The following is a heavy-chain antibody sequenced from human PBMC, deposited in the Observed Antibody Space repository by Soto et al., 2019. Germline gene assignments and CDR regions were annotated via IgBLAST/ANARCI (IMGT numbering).Heavy chain of an antibody. V-gene: IGHV1-69*13. Sequence: SVKVSCKASGGTFSSYAISWVRQAPGQGLEWMGGIIPIFGTANYAQKFQGRVTITADESTSTAYMELSSLRSEDTAVYYCARFRMKDSSGYFAFDIWGQGTMVTVSS. D-gene: IGHD3-22*01. CDR2: IIPIFGTA. J-gene: IGHJ3*02. CDR1: GGTFSSYA. CDR3: ARFRMKDSSGYFAFDI.